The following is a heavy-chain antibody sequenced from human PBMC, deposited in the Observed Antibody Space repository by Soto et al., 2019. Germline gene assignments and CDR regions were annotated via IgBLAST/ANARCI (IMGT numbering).Heavy chain of an antibody. J-gene: IGHJ4*02. CDR2: TFYRSKWYN. Sequence: PSQTLSLTCAISGDSVSSNSAAWNWIRQSPSRGLEWLGRTFYRSKWYNDYAVSVKSRITINPDTSKNQFSLQLNSVTPEDTAVYYCASESVRQQLAYYIDYWAQGTLVTVSS. V-gene: IGHV6-1*01. CDR1: GDSVSSNSAA. D-gene: IGHD6-13*01. CDR3: ASESVRQQLAYYIDY.